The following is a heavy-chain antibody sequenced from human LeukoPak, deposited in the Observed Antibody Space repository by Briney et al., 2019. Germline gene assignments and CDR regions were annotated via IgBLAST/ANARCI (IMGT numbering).Heavy chain of an antibody. CDR1: GFTFSSYA. CDR3: AKTKGYSYGYYFDY. Sequence: PGRSLRLSCAASGFTFSSYAMHWVRQSLGKGLEWVAVMSYDGFNKYYADSVKGRFTISRDNSKNTLYLQMNSLRAGDTAVYYCAKTKGYSYGYYFDYWGQGTLVTVSS. CDR2: MSYDGFNK. D-gene: IGHD5-18*01. J-gene: IGHJ4*02. V-gene: IGHV3-30*18.